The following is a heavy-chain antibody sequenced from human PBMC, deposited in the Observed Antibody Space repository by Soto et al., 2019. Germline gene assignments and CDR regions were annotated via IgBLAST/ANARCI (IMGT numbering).Heavy chain of an antibody. V-gene: IGHV3-48*02. Sequence: EVQLVESGGGLVQPGGSLRLSCAASGFTFSSYSMNWVRQAPGKGLEWVSYISSSSSTIYYADSVKGRFTISRDNAKNSLYLQMNSLRDEDTAVYYCASTYSSSWYVYYYYGMDVWGQGTTVTVSS. J-gene: IGHJ6*02. CDR1: GFTFSSYS. CDR3: ASTYSSSWYVYYYYGMDV. CDR2: ISSSSSTI. D-gene: IGHD6-13*01.